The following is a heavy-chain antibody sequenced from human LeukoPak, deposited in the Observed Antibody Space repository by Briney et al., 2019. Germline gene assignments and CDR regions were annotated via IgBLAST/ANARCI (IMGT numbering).Heavy chain of an antibody. D-gene: IGHD2-21*01. V-gene: IGHV4-59*13. CDR2: IYYSGST. Sequence: SETLSLTCTVSGGSIGTYYWSWIRQPPGKGLEWIGYIYYSGSTNYNPSLKSRVTISVYTSKNQFSLKLNSVTAADTAVYYCAREGDYPTGNWFDPWGQGTLVTVSS. CDR1: GGSIGTYY. CDR3: AREGDYPTGNWFDP. J-gene: IGHJ5*02.